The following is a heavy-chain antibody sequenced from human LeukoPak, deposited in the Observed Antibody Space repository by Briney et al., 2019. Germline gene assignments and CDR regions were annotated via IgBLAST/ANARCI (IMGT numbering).Heavy chain of an antibody. CDR1: GGSISSYY. V-gene: IGHV4-59*08. D-gene: IGHD5-18*01. CDR3: ARRIRGYSYGPFDY. J-gene: IGHJ4*02. Sequence: SETLSLTCTVSGGSISSYYWSWIRQPPGKGLEWIGYIYYSGSTNYNPSLKSRVTTSVDTSKNQFSLKLTSVTAADTAVYYCARRIRGYSYGPFDYWGQGSLVTVSS. CDR2: IYYSGST.